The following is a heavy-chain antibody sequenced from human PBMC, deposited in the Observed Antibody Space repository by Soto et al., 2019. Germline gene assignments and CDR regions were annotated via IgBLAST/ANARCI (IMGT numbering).Heavy chain of an antibody. CDR1: GGSFSPNY. V-gene: IGHV4-59*08. Sequence: QVQLQESGPGLVRPSETLSLTCTLSGGSFSPNYWSWLRQPPGKGLEWVGYIYYGGTTSYNPSLKSRVTISLETSKRQFSLGLSSVTAADTAVYYCARLGNYYQSLDPWGPGTLVTVSS. D-gene: IGHD4-4*01. CDR2: IYYGGTT. J-gene: IGHJ5*02. CDR3: ARLGNYYQSLDP.